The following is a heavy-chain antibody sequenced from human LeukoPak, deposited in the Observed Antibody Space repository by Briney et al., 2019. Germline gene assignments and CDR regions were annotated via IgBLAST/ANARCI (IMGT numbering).Heavy chain of an antibody. D-gene: IGHD3-10*01. J-gene: IGHJ4*02. V-gene: IGHV1-3*03. Sequence: PLASVKVSCKASGYTFTNYVIHWVRQAPGQRPEWMGWITAGSGDTRYSQEFQGRVTMTEDTSTDTAYMELSSLRSEDTAVYYCATFYGSGSYAFDYWGQGTLVTVSS. CDR1: GYTFTNYV. CDR3: ATFYGSGSYAFDY. CDR2: ITAGSGDT.